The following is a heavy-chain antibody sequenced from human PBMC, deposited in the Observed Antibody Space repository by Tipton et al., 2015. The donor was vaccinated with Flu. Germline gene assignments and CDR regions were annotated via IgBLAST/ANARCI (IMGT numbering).Heavy chain of an antibody. J-gene: IGHJ4*02. CDR2: IKQDGSEK. V-gene: IGHV3-7*01. CDR3: ARVGGNRGFSSSQFDY. Sequence: GSLRLSCAASGFTFSIYWMSWVRQAPGKGLEWVANIKQDGSEKYYVDSVKGRFTISRDNAKNSLYLQMNSLRAEDTAMYYCARVGGNRGFSSSQFDYWGRGTLVPVSS. D-gene: IGHD3-16*01. CDR1: GFTFSIYW.